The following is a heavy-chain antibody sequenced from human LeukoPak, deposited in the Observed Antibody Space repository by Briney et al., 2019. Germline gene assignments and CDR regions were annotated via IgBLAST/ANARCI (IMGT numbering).Heavy chain of an antibody. V-gene: IGHV3-7*01. J-gene: IGHJ4*02. CDR2: IKQDGSEK. CDR3: AREGPVSNFDY. Sequence: PAGSLRLSCAASGFTFSSYWMSWVRQAPGKGLEWVANIKQDGSEKYYVDSVKGRFTISRDNAKNSLYLQMNSLRAEDTAVYYCAREGPVSNFDYWGQGTLVTVSS. CDR1: GFTFSSYW.